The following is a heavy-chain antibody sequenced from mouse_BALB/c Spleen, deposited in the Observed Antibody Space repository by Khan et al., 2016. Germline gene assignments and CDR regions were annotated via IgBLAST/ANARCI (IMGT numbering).Heavy chain of an antibody. V-gene: IGHV1-7*01. Sequence: QVQLQQSGAELAKPGASVKMSCKASGYTFTSYWMHWVKQRPGQGLEWIGYINPSTGYTEYNQKFKDKATLTADKSSSTAYMQLSSLTSEDSAVYYCARRYGISYWFAYWGQGTLVTVSA. J-gene: IGHJ3*01. D-gene: IGHD1-1*01. CDR3: ARRYGISYWFAY. CDR1: GYTFTSYW. CDR2: INPSTGYT.